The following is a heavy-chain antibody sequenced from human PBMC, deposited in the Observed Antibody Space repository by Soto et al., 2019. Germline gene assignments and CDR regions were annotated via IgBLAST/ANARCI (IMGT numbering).Heavy chain of an antibody. CDR3: ARGDGSGWYFIDY. D-gene: IGHD6-19*01. CDR2: ISYDGSNK. CDR1: GFTFSSYA. J-gene: IGHJ4*02. V-gene: IGHV3-30-3*01. Sequence: VQLVESGGGVVQPGRSLRLSCAASGFTFSSYAMHWVRQAPGKGLEWVAVISYDGSNKYYADSVKGRFTISRDNSKNTLYLQMNSLRAEDTAVYYCARGDGSGWYFIDYWGQGTLVTVSS.